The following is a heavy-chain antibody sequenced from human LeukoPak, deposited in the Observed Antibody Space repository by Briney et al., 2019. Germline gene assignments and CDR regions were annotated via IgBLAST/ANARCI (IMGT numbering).Heavy chain of an antibody. CDR1: GGSISSGDCY. CDR3: ARDDSSGYYDY. Sequence: PSETLSLTCTVSGGSISSGDCYWSWIRQPPGKGLEWIGYIYYSGSTYYNPSLKSRVTISVDTSKNQFSLKLSSVTAADTAVYYCARDDSSGYYDYWGQGTLVTVSS. D-gene: IGHD3-22*01. V-gene: IGHV4-30-4*01. J-gene: IGHJ4*02. CDR2: IYYSGST.